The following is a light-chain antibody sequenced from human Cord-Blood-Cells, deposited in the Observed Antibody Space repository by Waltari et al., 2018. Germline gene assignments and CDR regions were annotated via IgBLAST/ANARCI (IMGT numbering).Light chain of an antibody. CDR2: AAS. CDR1: QGISSY. J-gene: IGKJ1*01. CDR3: QQLNSYPRT. Sequence: DIQLTQSPSLLSASVGDRVTITCRSRQGISSYLAWYQQKPGKAPKLLSYAASTLQSGVPSRFSGSGSGTEFTLTISSLQPEDFATYYCQQLNSYPRTFGQGTKVEIK. V-gene: IGKV1-9*01.